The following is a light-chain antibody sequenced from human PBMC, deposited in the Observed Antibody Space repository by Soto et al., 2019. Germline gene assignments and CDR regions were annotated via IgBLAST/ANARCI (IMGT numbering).Light chain of an antibody. J-gene: IGKJ2*01. V-gene: IGKV3-20*01. CDR2: GAS. Sequence: EIVLTQSPGTLSLSPGERATLSCRASQSVNSNFLAWYQQKPGQAPRLLIYGASTRAAGVPDRFSGSGSGKGFPLPINRLEPEGFSVYYRPQLCRSTPMLPFGQGNKL. CDR1: QSVNSNF. CDR3: PQLCRSTPMLP.